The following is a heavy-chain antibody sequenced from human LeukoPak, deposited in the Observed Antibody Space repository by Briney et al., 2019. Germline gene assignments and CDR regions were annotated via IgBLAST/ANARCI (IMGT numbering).Heavy chain of an antibody. V-gene: IGHV3-48*01. J-gene: IGHJ3*02. CDR3: AIIGCYRGVCAFDM. Sequence: PGGSLRLSCAPSGFTFTNYGMNWVRQAPGKGLEWVSYISNSAILYADSVKGRFTISRDNARNSLYLQMNSLRAEDTAVYYCAIIGCYRGVCAFDMWGQGTMVTVSS. CDR1: GFTFTNYG. D-gene: IGHD2-21*01. CDR2: ISNSAI.